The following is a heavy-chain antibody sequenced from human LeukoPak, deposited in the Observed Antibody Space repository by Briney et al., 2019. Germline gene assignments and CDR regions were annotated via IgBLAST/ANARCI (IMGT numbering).Heavy chain of an antibody. D-gene: IGHD1-26*01. J-gene: IGHJ3*02. CDR2: IYTGGST. CDR1: GFSFSSYA. CDR3: ARGGSYPNDPFDI. Sequence: GALRLSCAGSGFSFSSYAMHWVRRAPGKGLEWVSVIYTGGSTHYADSVEGRITISRDNSKNTLFLQMNSLRAEDTAVYYCARGGSYPNDPFDIWGQGTMVTVTS. V-gene: IGHV3-66*01.